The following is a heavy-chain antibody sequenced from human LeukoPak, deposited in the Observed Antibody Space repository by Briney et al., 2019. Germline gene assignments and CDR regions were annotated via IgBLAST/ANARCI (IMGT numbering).Heavy chain of an antibody. V-gene: IGHV4-59*01. CDR3: AGGGGELLSWFDP. CDR1: GGSISSYY. Sequence: SETLSLTCTVSGGSISSYYWSWIRQPPGKGLEWIGYIYYSGSTNYNPSLKSRVTISVDTSKNQFSLKLSSVTAADTAVYYCAGGGGELLSWFDPWGQGTLVTVSS. J-gene: IGHJ5*02. CDR2: IYYSGST. D-gene: IGHD1-26*01.